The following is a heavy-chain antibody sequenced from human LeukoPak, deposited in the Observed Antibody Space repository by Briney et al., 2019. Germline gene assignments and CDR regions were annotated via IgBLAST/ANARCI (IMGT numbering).Heavy chain of an antibody. CDR3: ARLGTYWSNYYFEY. J-gene: IGHJ4*02. CDR2: IYPGDSDT. D-gene: IGHD3-10*01. V-gene: IGHV5-51*01. CDR1: GYSFTTYW. Sequence: GDSLKISCQGSGYSFTTYWIGWVRQMPGKGLECMGIIYPGDSDTRYSPSFQGQVTISADKSINTAYLQWSSLKASDTAMYYCARLGTYWSNYYFEYWGQGTLVTVSS.